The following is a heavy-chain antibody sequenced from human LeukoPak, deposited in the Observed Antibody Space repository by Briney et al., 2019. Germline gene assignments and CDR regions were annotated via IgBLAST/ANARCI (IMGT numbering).Heavy chain of an antibody. CDR1: GGSISSYY. Sequence: SETLSLTCTVSGGSISSYYWSWIRQPPGKGLEWIGYIYYSGSTNYNPSLKRRVTISVDTSKNQFSLKLSSVTAADTAVYYCARIYDSSGYPAFDIWGQGTMVTVSS. J-gene: IGHJ3*02. CDR2: IYYSGST. CDR3: ARIYDSSGYPAFDI. D-gene: IGHD3-22*01. V-gene: IGHV4-59*01.